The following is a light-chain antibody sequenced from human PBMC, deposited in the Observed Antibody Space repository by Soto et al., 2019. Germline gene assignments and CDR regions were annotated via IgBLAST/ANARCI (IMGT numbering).Light chain of an antibody. CDR1: SSDVGGYNY. Sequence: QSVLTQPASVSGSPGQSITISCTGTSSDVGGYNYVSWYQQHPGKAPKLMIYAVSNRPSGVSNRFSGSKSGNTASLTISGLQAEDEADYYCSSYTSSSTYVFGTGTRSPS. J-gene: IGLJ1*01. CDR2: AVS. CDR3: SSYTSSSTYV. V-gene: IGLV2-14*01.